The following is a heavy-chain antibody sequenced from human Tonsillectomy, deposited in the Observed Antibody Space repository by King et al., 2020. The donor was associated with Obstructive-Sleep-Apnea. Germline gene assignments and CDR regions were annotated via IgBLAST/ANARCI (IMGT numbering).Heavy chain of an antibody. CDR2: INSDGSGT. Sequence: DVQLVESGGGLVQPGGSLRLSCAASGFTFSSYWMHWVRQAPWRGLVWVSRINSDGSGTSYADSVKGRLTMSRDNAKNTLYLQMNRLRAEDTAVYYCASEDTAMVFDYWGQGTLVTVSS. J-gene: IGHJ4*02. D-gene: IGHD5-18*01. CDR3: ASEDTAMVFDY. CDR1: GFTFSSYW. V-gene: IGHV3-74*01.